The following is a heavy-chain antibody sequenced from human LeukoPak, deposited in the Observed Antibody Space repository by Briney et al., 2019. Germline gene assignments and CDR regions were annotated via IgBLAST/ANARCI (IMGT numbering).Heavy chain of an antibody. J-gene: IGHJ6*03. CDR1: GFTFSSYA. Sequence: PGGSLRLSCAASGFTFSSYAMSWVRQAPGKGLEWVSVIYSGGTTYNADSVTGRFTISRDNSKNTLYLQMNSLRAEDTAVYYCARDGYGYNYMDVWGKGATVTVSS. CDR3: ARDGYGYNYMDV. CDR2: IYSGGTT. D-gene: IGHD5-12*01. V-gene: IGHV3-53*01.